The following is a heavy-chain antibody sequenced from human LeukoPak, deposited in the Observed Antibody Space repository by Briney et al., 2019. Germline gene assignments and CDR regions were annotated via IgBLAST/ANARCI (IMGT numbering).Heavy chain of an antibody. CDR2: IYYSGST. J-gene: IGHJ4*02. CDR3: ARATLASGWYVDY. Sequence: SETLSLTCTVSGGSISSYYWSWIRQPPGKGLEWIGYIYYSGSTNYNPSLKSRVTISVDTSKNQFSLKLSSVTAADTAVYYCARATLASGWYVDYWGQGTLVTVSS. D-gene: IGHD6-19*01. V-gene: IGHV4-59*01. CDR1: GGSISSYY.